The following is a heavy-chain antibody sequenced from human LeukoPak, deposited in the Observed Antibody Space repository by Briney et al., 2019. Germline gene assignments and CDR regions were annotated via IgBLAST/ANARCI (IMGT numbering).Heavy chain of an antibody. CDR2: IYTSGST. J-gene: IGHJ5*02. V-gene: IGHV4-61*02. D-gene: IGHD3-22*01. CDR3: ARTAIYYYDSSGYCHNWFDP. CDR1: GGSISSTSYY. Sequence: SETLSLTCTVSGGSISSTSYYWSWIRQPAGKGLEWIRRIYTSGSTNYNPSLKSRVTISVDTSRNQFSLKLSSVTAADTAVYYCARTAIYYYDSSGYCHNWFDPWGQGTLVTVSS.